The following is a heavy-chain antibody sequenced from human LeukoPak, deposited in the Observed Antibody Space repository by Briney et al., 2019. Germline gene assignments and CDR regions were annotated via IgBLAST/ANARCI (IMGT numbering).Heavy chain of an antibody. Sequence: PSETLSLTCTVSGGSISSYYWSWIRQPAGKGLEWIGRIYTSGSTNYNPSLKSRVTMSVDTSKNQFSLKLSSVTAADTAVYYCARRGRYDFWSGSKTNFDYWGQGTLVTVSS. V-gene: IGHV4-4*07. CDR2: IYTSGST. D-gene: IGHD3-3*01. CDR3: ARRGRYDFWSGSKTNFDY. J-gene: IGHJ4*02. CDR1: GGSISSYY.